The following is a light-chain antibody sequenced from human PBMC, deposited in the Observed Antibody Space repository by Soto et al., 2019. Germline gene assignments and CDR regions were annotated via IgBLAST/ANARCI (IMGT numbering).Light chain of an antibody. Sequence: QFVLTQPASVSGSHGQSITISCTGTSSDVGGYNYVSWYQQHPGKAPKLMIYDVSNRPSGVSNRFSGSKSANTASLTISGLQAEDEADYYCSSYTSSSLYVFGTGTKVTVL. CDR3: SSYTSSSLYV. CDR2: DVS. V-gene: IGLV2-14*01. J-gene: IGLJ1*01. CDR1: SSDVGGYNY.